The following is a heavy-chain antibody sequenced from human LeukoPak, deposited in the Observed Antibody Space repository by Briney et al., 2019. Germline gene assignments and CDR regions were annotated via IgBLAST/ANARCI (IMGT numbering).Heavy chain of an antibody. CDR2: IYDSGST. J-gene: IGHJ5*02. V-gene: IGHV4-34*01. Sequence: TSETLSLTCAVYGGSFSGYYWSWIRQPPGKGLEWIGSIYDSGSTYYNPSLKSRVTISVDTSKNQFSLKLNSVTAADTAVYYCARHYGPWGQGTLVTVSS. CDR3: ARHYGP. D-gene: IGHD3-16*01. CDR1: GGSFSGYY.